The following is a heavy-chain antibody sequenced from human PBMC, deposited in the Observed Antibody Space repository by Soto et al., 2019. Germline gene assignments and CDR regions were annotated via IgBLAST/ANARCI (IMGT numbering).Heavy chain of an antibody. J-gene: IGHJ4*02. D-gene: IGHD3-16*02. CDR2: IYFTGTT. V-gene: IGHV4-59*01. CDR3: ATLNLGEFSLLPF. Sequence: QVHLQESSPGLVMSSETLSVTCTVSGASITSYYWSWIRQPPGKGLEWIGYIYFTGTTNYNASLKSRATISVDTSNNQFSLKLSSGTAADTAMYYCATLNLGEFSLLPFWGQGTLVTVSS. CDR1: GASITSYY.